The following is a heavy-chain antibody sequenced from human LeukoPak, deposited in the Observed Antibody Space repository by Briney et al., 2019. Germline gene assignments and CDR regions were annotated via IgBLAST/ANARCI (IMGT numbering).Heavy chain of an antibody. CDR3: ARQSVGATTSFDY. J-gene: IGHJ4*02. V-gene: IGHV5-51*01. CDR2: MYPGDSDT. CDR1: GYSFTSYW. Sequence: GESLKISCKGSGYSFTSYWIGWVRQMPGKGLEWMGIMYPGDSDTRYSPSFQGQVTISADKSISTAYLLWSSLKASDTAMYYCARQSVGATTSFDYWGQGTLVTVSS. D-gene: IGHD1-26*01.